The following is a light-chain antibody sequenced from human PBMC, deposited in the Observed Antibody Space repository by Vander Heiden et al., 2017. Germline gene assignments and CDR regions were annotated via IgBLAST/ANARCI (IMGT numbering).Light chain of an antibody. V-gene: IGKV3-11*01. Sequence: EIVLTQSPATLSLSPGERATLSCRASQSVSSYLAWYQQKPGQAPRPLIYDASNRATGIPARFSGSGSGTDFTLTISSLEPEDFAVYYCQQRSNWPPITFGQGTRLXIK. CDR2: DAS. CDR1: QSVSSY. CDR3: QQRSNWPPIT. J-gene: IGKJ5*01.